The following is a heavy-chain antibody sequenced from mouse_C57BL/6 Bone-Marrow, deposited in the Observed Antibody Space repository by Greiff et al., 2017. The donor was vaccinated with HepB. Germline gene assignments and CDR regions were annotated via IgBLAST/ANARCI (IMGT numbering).Heavy chain of an antibody. Sequence: VQLQQSGPELVKPGASVKMSCKASGYTFTDYNMHWVKQSHGKSLEWIGYINPNNGGTSYNQKFKGKATLTVNKSSSTAYMELRSLTSEDSAVYYCARLTTVVSWYFDVWGTGTTVTVSS. CDR2: INPNNGGT. CDR3: ARLTTVVSWYFDV. V-gene: IGHV1-22*01. J-gene: IGHJ1*03. D-gene: IGHD1-1*01. CDR1: GYTFTDYN.